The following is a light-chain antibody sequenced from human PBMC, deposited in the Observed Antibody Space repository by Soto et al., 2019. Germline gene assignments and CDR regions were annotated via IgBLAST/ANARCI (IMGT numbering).Light chain of an antibody. CDR3: QQYGSSSWT. CDR1: QSVSSSY. V-gene: IGKV3-20*01. Sequence: EIVLTQSPGTLSLSPGERATLSCRASQSVSSSYLAWYQQKPGQAPGLLIYGASSRATGIPDRFSGSGSGTDFTLTISRLEPEDFAVYYCQQYGSSSWTFGQGTKGDIK. CDR2: GAS. J-gene: IGKJ1*01.